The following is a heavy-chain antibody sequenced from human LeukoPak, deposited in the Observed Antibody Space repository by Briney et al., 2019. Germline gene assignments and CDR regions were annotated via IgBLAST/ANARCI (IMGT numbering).Heavy chain of an antibody. V-gene: IGHV4-59*01. J-gene: IGHJ4*02. CDR1: GGSISSYY. Sequence: SETLSLTCTVPGGSISSYYWSWIRQPPGKGLEWIGYIYYSGSTNYNPSLKSRVTISVDTSKNQFSLKLSSVTAADTAVYYCARGFGDYYYFDYWGQGTLVTVSS. D-gene: IGHD2-21*01. CDR3: ARGFGDYYYFDY. CDR2: IYYSGST.